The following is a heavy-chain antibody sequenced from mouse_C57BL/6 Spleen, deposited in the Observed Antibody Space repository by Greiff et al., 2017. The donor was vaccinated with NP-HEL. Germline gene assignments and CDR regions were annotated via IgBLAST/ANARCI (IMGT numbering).Heavy chain of an antibody. J-gene: IGHJ3*01. V-gene: IGHV1-63*01. CDR3: ARDDGNHSWFAY. Sequence: QVQLQQSGAELVRPGTSVKMSCTASGYTFTNYWIGWAKPRPGHGLEWIGDIYPGGGYTNYNEKLKGKATLTADKSSSTAYMQVSSLTSEDSAIYYCARDDGNHSWFAYWGQGTLVTVSA. CDR1: GYTFTNYW. CDR2: IYPGGGYT. D-gene: IGHD2-1*01.